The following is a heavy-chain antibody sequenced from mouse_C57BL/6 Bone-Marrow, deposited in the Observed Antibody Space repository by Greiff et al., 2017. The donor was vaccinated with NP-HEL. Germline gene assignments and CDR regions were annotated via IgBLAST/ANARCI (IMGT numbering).Heavy chain of an antibody. CDR1: EYEFPSHD. Sequence: EVMLVESGGGLVQPGESLKLSCESNEYEFPSHDMSWVRKTPEKRLELVAAINRDGGSTYYTAPMTRRFIISRDNTKNTLYLQMSSLRSEDTALYYCARHSPYYYAMDYWGQGTSVTVSS. V-gene: IGHV5-2*01. J-gene: IGHJ4*01. CDR3: ARHSPYYYAMDY. CDR2: INRDGGST.